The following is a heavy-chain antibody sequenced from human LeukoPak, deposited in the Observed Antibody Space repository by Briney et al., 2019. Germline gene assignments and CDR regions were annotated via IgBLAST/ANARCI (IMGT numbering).Heavy chain of an antibody. D-gene: IGHD4-17*01. CDR2: IYHSGHT. V-gene: IGHV4-38-2*02. J-gene: IGHJ1*01. CDR3: ARADYGDYDHRPEYFQH. Sequence: SETLSLPCSVSGYSLSSGYYWGWIRQPPGKGLEWIRNIYHSGHTYYNPSLKSRVTISVDKSKNQFSLNLSSVTATDTAVYYCARADYGDYDHRPEYFQHWGQGTLVTVSS. CDR1: GYSLSSGYY.